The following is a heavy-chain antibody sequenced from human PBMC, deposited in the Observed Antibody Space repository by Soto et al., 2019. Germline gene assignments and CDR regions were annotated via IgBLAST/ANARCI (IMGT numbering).Heavy chain of an antibody. J-gene: IGHJ4*02. V-gene: IGHV1-69*06. CDR1: GGTFSSYA. Sequence: VASVKVSCKASGGTFSSYAISWVRQAPGQGLEWMGGIIPIFGTANHAQKFQGRVTITAGKSTSTAYMELSSLRSEDTAVYYCASTPTIQLWTPFDYWGQGTLVTVSS. D-gene: IGHD5-18*01. CDR3: ASTPTIQLWTPFDY. CDR2: IIPIFGTA.